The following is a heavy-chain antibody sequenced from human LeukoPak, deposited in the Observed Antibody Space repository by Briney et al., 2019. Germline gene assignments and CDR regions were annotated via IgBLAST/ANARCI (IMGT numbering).Heavy chain of an antibody. CDR1: GFTFSSYA. CDR3: ARDGYYDSSGSTAFDY. D-gene: IGHD3-22*01. CDR2: ISSSSSYI. Sequence: PGGSLRLSCAASGFTFSSYAMSWVRQAPGKGLEWVSSISSSSSYIYYADSVKGRFTISRDNAKNSLYLQMNSLRAEDTAVYYCARDGYYDSSGSTAFDYWGQGTLVTVSS. V-gene: IGHV3-21*01. J-gene: IGHJ4*02.